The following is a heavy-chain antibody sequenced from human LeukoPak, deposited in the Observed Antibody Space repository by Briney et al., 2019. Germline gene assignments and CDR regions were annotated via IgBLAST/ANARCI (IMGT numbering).Heavy chain of an antibody. J-gene: IGHJ6*02. Sequence: ASVKVSCKASRYTFTDYAMNWVRQAPGQGLEWMGWINTNTGNPTYAQGFTGRFVFSLDTSVNTAYLQISSLKDEDTAVYYCARMAGYSRDAGKYYGMDVWGQGTTITVSS. V-gene: IGHV7-4-1*02. CDR2: INTNTGNP. CDR3: ARMAGYSRDAGKYYGMDV. D-gene: IGHD6-13*01. CDR1: RYTFTDYA.